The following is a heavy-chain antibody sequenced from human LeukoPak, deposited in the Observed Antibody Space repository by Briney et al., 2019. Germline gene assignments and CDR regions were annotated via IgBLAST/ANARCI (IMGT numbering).Heavy chain of an antibody. CDR3: ARDTPPDYVGNWFDP. Sequence: SETLSLTCTVSGGSISIGSYYWSWIRQPAGKGLEWIGRIYAGGNTNYNPSHYSPSLKSRVIISIDTSKSQFSLNLTSVTAADTAVYYCARDTPPDYVGNWFDPWGQGTLVTVSS. CDR2: IYAGGNT. D-gene: IGHD4-17*01. J-gene: IGHJ5*02. CDR1: GGSISIGSYY. V-gene: IGHV4-61*02.